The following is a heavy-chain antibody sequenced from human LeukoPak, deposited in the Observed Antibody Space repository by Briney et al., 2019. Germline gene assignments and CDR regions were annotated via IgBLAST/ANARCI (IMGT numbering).Heavy chain of an antibody. D-gene: IGHD2-2*01. CDR3: ARYCSSTSCYFDPYAFDI. J-gene: IGHJ3*02. V-gene: IGHV1-2*07. Sequence: ASVKVSCKASGYTFSGYYIHWVRQAPGQGLEWMVWINPNSVATKYAHKFQGRITMTRDTSITTAYMELSSLRSDDTAVYYCARYCSSTSCYFDPYAFDIWGQGTMVTVSS. CDR2: INPNSVAT. CDR1: GYTFSGYY.